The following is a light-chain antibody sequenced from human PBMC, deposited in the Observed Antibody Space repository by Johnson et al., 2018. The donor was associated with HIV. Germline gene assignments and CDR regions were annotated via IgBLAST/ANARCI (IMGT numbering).Light chain of an antibody. J-gene: IGLJ1*01. CDR1: SSNIGNNY. CDR3: ATWDTSLSAGGV. V-gene: IGLV1-51*01. CDR2: DNN. Sequence: QSVLTQPPSVSAAPGQKVTISCSGSSSNIGNNYVSWYRQLPGTAPKLLIYDNNKRPSGVPDRFSGSKSGTSATLGITGLQTGDEADYYCATWDTSLSAGGVFGTGTKVTVL.